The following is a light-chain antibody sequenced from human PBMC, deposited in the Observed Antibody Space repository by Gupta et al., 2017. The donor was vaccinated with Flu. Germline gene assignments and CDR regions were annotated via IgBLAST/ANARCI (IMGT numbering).Light chain of an antibody. V-gene: IGKV4-1*01. CDR1: QSVLYSSNNKNN. CDR3: QQYYSTPLT. Sequence: DIVMTQSPDSLAVSLGETATINCKSSQSVLYSSNNKNNLAWYQQKPGQPPRLLIYWASSRESGVPDRFSGSGSGTDFTLTISSLQAEDVAVYYCQQYYSTPLTFGGGTKVVIK. CDR2: WAS. J-gene: IGKJ4*01.